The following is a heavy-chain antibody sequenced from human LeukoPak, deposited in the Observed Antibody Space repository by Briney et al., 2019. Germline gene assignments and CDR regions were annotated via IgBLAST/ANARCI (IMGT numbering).Heavy chain of an antibody. CDR3: ARDESSGWYYFDY. Sequence: ASVKVSCKASGYTFTGYYMHWVRQAPGQGIEWMGWINPNSGGTNYAQKCQGRVTMTRDTSISTAYMELSRLRSDDTAVYYCARDESSGWYYFDYWGQETLVTVSS. J-gene: IGHJ4*02. CDR1: GYTFTGYY. D-gene: IGHD6-19*01. V-gene: IGHV1-2*02. CDR2: INPNSGGT.